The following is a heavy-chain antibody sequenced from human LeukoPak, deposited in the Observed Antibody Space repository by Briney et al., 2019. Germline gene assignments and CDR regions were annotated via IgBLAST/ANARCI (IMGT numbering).Heavy chain of an antibody. V-gene: IGHV4-59*01. D-gene: IGHD4-23*01. Sequence: SETLSLTCTVSGGSISSYYWSWIRPPPGKGLEWIGYIYYTGSTNYNPSLRSRVTISVDTSKNQFSLKLSSVTAADTAVYYCVRGGSNFDPWGQGTLVTVSS. CDR3: VRGGSNFDP. J-gene: IGHJ5*02. CDR1: GGSISSYY. CDR2: IYYTGST.